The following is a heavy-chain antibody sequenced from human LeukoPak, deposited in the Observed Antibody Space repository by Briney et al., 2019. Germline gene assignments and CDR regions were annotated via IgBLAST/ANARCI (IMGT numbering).Heavy chain of an antibody. Sequence: GGSLRLSCAASGFTFSSYGMTWVRQAPRKGLEWVSIISGRGGSTYYADSVKGRFTISRDNSKNTLYLQMNNLRAEDTAVYYCAKGRGFSASCSDYWGQGTLVTVSS. V-gene: IGHV3-23*01. D-gene: IGHD2-2*01. CDR2: ISGRGGST. J-gene: IGHJ4*02. CDR1: GFTFSSYG. CDR3: AKGRGFSASCSDY.